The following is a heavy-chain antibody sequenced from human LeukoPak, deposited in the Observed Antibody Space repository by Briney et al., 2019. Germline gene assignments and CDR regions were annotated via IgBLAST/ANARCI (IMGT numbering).Heavy chain of an antibody. V-gene: IGHV3-23*01. D-gene: IGHD1-1*01. CDR1: GLSFSNSG. Sequence: GGSLRLSCAASGLSFSNSGMSWVRQPPAKGLERVAGISGCGADTDYADPVKGRFITSRDNSKNKLFLQMNSLRDEDTAIYYCSKWNGYGDYWGQGTLVTVSS. CDR3: SKWNGYGDY. CDR2: ISGCGADT. J-gene: IGHJ4*02.